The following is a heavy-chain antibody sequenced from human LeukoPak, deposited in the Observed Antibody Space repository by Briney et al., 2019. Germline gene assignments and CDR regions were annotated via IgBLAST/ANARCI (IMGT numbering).Heavy chain of an antibody. D-gene: IGHD3-22*01. J-gene: IGHJ4*02. CDR3: AGSYYDSSGYGGGEEFDY. V-gene: IGHV1-46*01. Sequence: ASVKVFCKASGYTFTGHYMHWVRQAPGQGLEWMGIINPSGGSTSYAQKFQGRVTMTRDTSTSTVYMELSSLRSEDTAVYYCAGSYYDSSGYGGGEEFDYWGQGTLVTVSS. CDR1: GYTFTGHY. CDR2: INPSGGST.